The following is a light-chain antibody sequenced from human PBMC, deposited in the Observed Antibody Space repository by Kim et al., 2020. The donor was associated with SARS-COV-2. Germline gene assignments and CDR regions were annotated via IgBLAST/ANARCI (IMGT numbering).Light chain of an antibody. CDR2: GQN. V-gene: IGLV3-19*01. J-gene: IGLJ2*01. CDR1: SLRTYY. Sequence: DPAGSVALGQRVRITCQGDSLRTYYASWYQQKPGQAPVLVIFGQNNRPSGISDRFSGSTSGNTASLTITGAQAEDEADYYCQSRDSFAGGTKLTVL. CDR3: QSRDS.